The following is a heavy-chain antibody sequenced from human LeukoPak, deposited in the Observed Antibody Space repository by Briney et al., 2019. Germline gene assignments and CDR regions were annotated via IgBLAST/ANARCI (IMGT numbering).Heavy chain of an antibody. D-gene: IGHD7-27*01. Sequence: GGSLRLSCTASGFTFGDYAMSWVRQAPGKGLEWVGFIRSKAYGGTTEYAASVKGRFTISRDDSKSIAYLQMNGLKTEDTAVYYCTRAQLGIRYWGQGTLVTVSS. V-gene: IGHV3-49*04. CDR1: GFTFGDYA. CDR3: TRAQLGIRY. CDR2: IRSKAYGGTT. J-gene: IGHJ4*02.